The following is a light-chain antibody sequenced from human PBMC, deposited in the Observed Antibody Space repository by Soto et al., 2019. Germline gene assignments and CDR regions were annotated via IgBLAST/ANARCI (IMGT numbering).Light chain of an antibody. Sequence: DIQMTQSPSTLSASVGDRVTITCRASQSISTWLAWYQQKSGQAPNLLIYKASTLESGVPSRFSGSGSGTEFTLTISSMQPDDFANYYCQQYNTFMWTFGQGTKVDIK. CDR3: QQYNTFMWT. V-gene: IGKV1-5*03. CDR2: KAS. CDR1: QSISTW. J-gene: IGKJ1*01.